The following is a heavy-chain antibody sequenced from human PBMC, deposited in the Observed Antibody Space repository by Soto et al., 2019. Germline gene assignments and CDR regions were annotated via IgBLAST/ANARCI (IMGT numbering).Heavy chain of an antibody. CDR3: AKAGAATKGYYYYYMDV. CDR1: GFTFDDYA. Sequence: HPGGSLRLACAASGFTFDDYAMHWVRQAPGKGLEWVSGISWNSGSIGYADSVKGRFTISRDNAKNSLYLQMNSLRAEDTALYYCAKAGAATKGYYYYYMDVWGKGTTVTV. V-gene: IGHV3-9*01. CDR2: ISWNSGSI. J-gene: IGHJ6*03. D-gene: IGHD6-13*01.